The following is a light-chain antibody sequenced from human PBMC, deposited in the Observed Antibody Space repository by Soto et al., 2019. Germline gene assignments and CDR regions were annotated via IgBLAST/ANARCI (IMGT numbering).Light chain of an antibody. J-gene: IGLJ2*01. Sequence: QSVLSQPASVSGSPGQSITISCTGTSRDVGGYNYVSWYQQHPHKAPKLIIYDVSNRPSGVSNRFSGSKSGNTASLTISGLQAEDEADYYCSSYTTSSTLEGVFGGGTKLTVL. V-gene: IGLV2-14*01. CDR2: DVS. CDR3: SSYTTSSTLEGV. CDR1: SRDVGGYNY.